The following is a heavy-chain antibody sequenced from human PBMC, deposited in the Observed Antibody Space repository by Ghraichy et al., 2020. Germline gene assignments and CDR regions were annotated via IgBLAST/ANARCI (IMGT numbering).Heavy chain of an antibody. D-gene: IGHD6-13*01. CDR1: GFTFSSYA. CDR2: ISYDGSNK. V-gene: IGHV3-30-3*01. Sequence: GGSLRLSCAASGFTFSSYAMHWVRQAPGKGLEWVAVISYDGSNKYYADSVKGRFTISRDNSKNTLYLQMNSLRAEDTAVYYCARESHIAAADHAFDIWGQGTMVTVSS. CDR3: ARESHIAAADHAFDI. J-gene: IGHJ3*02.